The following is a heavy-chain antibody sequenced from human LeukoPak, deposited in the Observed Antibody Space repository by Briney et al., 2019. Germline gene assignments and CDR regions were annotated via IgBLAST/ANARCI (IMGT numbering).Heavy chain of an antibody. CDR3: AAAAGPLDV. CDR1: GGSISSSSYY. J-gene: IGHJ6*02. CDR2: IYYTGST. D-gene: IGHD6-13*01. V-gene: IGHV4-39*01. Sequence: SETLSLTCTVSGGSISSSSYYWGWIRQPPGKGLESIGTIYYTGSTYYNPSLKSRVTISVDTSKIQFSLKLSSVTAADTAVYYCAAAAGPLDVWGQGTTVTVSS.